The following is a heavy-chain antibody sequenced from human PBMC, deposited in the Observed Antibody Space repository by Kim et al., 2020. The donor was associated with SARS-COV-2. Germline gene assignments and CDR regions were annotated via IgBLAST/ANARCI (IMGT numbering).Heavy chain of an antibody. CDR1: GYTFTSYY. CDR3: ARDREAVAGVGFFDY. Sequence: ASVKVSCKASGYTFTSYYMHWVRQAPGQGLEWMGIINPSGGSTSYAQKFQGRVTMIRDTSTSTVYMELSSLRSEDTAVYYCARDREAVAGVGFFDYWGQGTLVTVSS. D-gene: IGHD6-19*01. V-gene: IGHV1-46*01. CDR2: INPSGGST. J-gene: IGHJ4*02.